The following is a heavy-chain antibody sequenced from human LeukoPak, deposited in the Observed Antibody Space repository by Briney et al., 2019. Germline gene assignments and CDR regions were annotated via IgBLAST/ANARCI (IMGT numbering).Heavy chain of an antibody. V-gene: IGHV3-30-3*01. D-gene: IGHD2-21*01. CDR2: IASDGSHT. CDR1: GFTFSTYF. J-gene: IGHJ3*02. Sequence: GGSLRLSCAASGFTFSTYFMHWVRQAPGKGLEWVADIASDGSHTFYVESVKGRFTISRDNSKNTLYLQMNSLRAEDTAVYFCARERQDTILPSGAFDICGQGTMVTVSS. CDR3: ARERQDTILPSGAFDI.